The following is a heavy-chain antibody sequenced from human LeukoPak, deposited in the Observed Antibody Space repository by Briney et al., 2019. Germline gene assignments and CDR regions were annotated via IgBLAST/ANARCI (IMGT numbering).Heavy chain of an antibody. J-gene: IGHJ5*02. Sequence: GGSLRLSCAASGFTFSSYAMSWVCQAPGKGLEWVSAISGSGGSTYYADSVKGRFTISRDNSKNTLYLQMNSLRAEDTAVYYCAKARVVAGTNWFDPWGHGTLVTVSS. CDR1: GFTFSSYA. CDR2: ISGSGGST. CDR3: AKARVVAGTNWFDP. D-gene: IGHD6-19*01. V-gene: IGHV3-23*01.